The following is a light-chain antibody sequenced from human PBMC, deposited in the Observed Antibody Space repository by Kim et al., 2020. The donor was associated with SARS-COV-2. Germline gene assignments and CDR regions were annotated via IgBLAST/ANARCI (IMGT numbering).Light chain of an antibody. V-gene: IGLV3-21*04. CDR2: YDS. CDR3: QVWDSSSDHRVV. Sequence: PGEKTRVSCGGNDIVRKRVHWYQQKSGQAAVLVIYYDSDRPSGIPERFSGSNSGNTATLTISRVEAGDEADYYCQVWDSSSDHRVVFGGGTKVTVL. CDR1: DIVRKR. J-gene: IGLJ2*01.